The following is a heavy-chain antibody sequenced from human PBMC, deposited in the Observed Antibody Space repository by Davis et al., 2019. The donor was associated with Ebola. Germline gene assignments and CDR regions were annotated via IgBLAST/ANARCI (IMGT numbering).Heavy chain of an antibody. V-gene: IGHV1-69*04. CDR3: ARAEGQTSYYYYGMDV. CDR1: GGTFSSYA. J-gene: IGHJ6*02. CDR2: IIPILGIA. Sequence: AASVKVSCKASGGTFSSYAISWVRQAPGQGLEWMGRIIPILGIANYAQKFQGRVTITADESTSTAYMELSSLRSEDTAVYYCARAEGQTSYYYYGMDVWGQGTTVTVSS.